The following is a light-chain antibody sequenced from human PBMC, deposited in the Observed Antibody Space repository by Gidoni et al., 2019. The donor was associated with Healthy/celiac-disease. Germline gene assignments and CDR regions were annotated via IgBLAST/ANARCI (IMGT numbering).Light chain of an antibody. CDR2: GAA. Sequence: IVVTQSPATLSVSPGAEAPLSCRASQSVTSNLAWYKPKHGQAPRLLIYGAATWATGIPARFSGRGSGTEFPLTISSLPPEEFSVYYFQQYNNWPPDTFGQGTKLEIK. J-gene: IGKJ2*01. CDR3: QQYNNWPPDT. CDR1: QSVTSN. V-gene: IGKV3-15*01.